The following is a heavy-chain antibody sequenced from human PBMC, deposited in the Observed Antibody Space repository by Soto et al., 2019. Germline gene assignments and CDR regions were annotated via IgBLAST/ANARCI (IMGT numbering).Heavy chain of an antibody. CDR2: IIPIFGTA. CDR3: ARAITMIVVGDAFDI. Sequence: QFQLVQSGAEVKKPGSSVKVSCKASGCTFSSYAISGVRQAPGQGLERMGGIIPIFGTANYAQKFQGRVTITADESTSTAYMELSSLRSEDTAVSYCARAITMIVVGDAFDIWGQGTMVTVSS. D-gene: IGHD3-22*01. CDR1: GCTFSSYA. V-gene: IGHV1-69*12. J-gene: IGHJ3*02.